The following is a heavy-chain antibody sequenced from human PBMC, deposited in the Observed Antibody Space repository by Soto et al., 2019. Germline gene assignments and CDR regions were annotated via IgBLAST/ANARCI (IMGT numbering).Heavy chain of an antibody. CDR2: ITSSGSST. CDR3: ARIGSIIDFWSGYYGGHYYYYMDV. V-gene: IGHV3-23*01. CDR1: GFTFSDYA. D-gene: IGHD3-3*01. J-gene: IGHJ6*03. Sequence: PGGSLRLSCAASGFTFSDYAMTWVRQAPGKGLEWVSAITSSGSSTYYAESVKGRFTISRDNSKSTLYLQMNSLRAEDTAVYYCARIGSIIDFWSGYYGGHYYYYMDVWGKGTTVTVSS.